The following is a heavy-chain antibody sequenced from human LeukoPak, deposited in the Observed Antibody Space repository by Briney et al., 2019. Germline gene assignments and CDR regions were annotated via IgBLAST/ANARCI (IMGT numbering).Heavy chain of an antibody. Sequence: PGGSLRLSCAASGFTFSSYGMHWVRQAPGKGLEWVAVISYDGSNKYYADSVKGRFTISRDNSKNTLYLQMNSLRAEDTAVYYCAKGTVARFGEGDAFDIWGQGTMVTVSS. CDR2: ISYDGSNK. CDR1: GFTFSSYG. CDR3: AKGTVARFGEGDAFDI. V-gene: IGHV3-30*18. D-gene: IGHD3-16*01. J-gene: IGHJ3*02.